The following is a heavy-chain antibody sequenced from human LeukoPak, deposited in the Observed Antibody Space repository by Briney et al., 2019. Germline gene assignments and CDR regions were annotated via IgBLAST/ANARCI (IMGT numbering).Heavy chain of an antibody. CDR2: IHRSGSP. V-gene: IGHV4-4*02. J-gene: IGHJ5*02. D-gene: IGHD1-14*01. Sequence: SETLSLTCTVSLDSTTSNFWSWVRRPPGKGLEWIGEIHRSGSPNYNSSLQSRVTISIDRSRNQIVLELSSVTAADTAVYYCAREILGGFNPGASWGQGILVTVSS. CDR3: AREILGGFNPGAS. CDR1: LDSTTSNF.